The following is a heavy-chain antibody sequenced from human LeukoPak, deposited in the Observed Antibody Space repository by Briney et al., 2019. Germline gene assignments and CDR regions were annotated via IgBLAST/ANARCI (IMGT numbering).Heavy chain of an antibody. CDR1: GGSISSYY. V-gene: IGHV4-59*01. J-gene: IGHJ5*02. CDR3: AREDCSSTSCYPGVFDP. Sequence: SETLSLTCTVSGGSISSYYWSWIRQPPGKGLEWIGYIYYSGSTSYNPSLQSRVTISVDTSKNQFSLKLSSVTAADTAVYYCAREDCSSTSCYPGVFDPWGQGTLVTVSS. D-gene: IGHD2-2*01. CDR2: IYYSGST.